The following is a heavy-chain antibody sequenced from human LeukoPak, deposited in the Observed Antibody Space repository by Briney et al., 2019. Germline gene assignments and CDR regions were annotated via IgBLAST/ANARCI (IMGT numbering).Heavy chain of an antibody. D-gene: IGHD6-19*01. CDR2: ISYDGSNK. J-gene: IGHJ5*02. CDR1: GFTFSSYA. V-gene: IGHV3-30*04. CDR3: AGDEAGTNQPVS. Sequence: GGSLRLSCAASGFTFSSYAMHWVRQAPGKGLEWVAVISYDGSNKYYADSVKGRFTISRDNSKNTLYLQMNSLRAEDTAVYYCAGDEAGTNQPVSWGQGTLVTVSS.